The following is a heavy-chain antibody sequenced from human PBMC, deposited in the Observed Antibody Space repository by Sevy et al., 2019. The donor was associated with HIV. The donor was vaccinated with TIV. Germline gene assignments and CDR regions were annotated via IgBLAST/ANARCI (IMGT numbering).Heavy chain of an antibody. V-gene: IGHV3-7*01. CDR2: IKQDGSEK. CDR3: ARDPAFGVSGSYLLGDYYYYYGMDV. Sequence: GGSLRLSCAASGFTFSSYWMSWVRQAPGKGLEWVANIKQDGSEKYYVDSVKGRFTISRDNAKNSLYLQMNSLGAEDTAWYYCARDPAFGVSGSYLLGDYYYYYGMDVWGQGTTVTVSS. J-gene: IGHJ6*02. D-gene: IGHD1-26*01. CDR1: GFTFSSYW.